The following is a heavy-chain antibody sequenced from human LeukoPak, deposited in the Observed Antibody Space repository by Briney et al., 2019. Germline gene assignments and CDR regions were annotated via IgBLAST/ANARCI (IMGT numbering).Heavy chain of an antibody. CDR1: GGSFSGYY. Sequence: RSSETLSLTCAFYGGSFSGYYWSWIRQPPGKGLEWIGEINHSGSTNYNPSLKSRVTISVDTSKNQFSLKLSSVTAADTAVYYCARVRDRSSYFYDLDYWGQGTLVTVSS. V-gene: IGHV4-34*01. J-gene: IGHJ4*02. CDR3: ARVRDRSSYFYDLDY. D-gene: IGHD3-22*01. CDR2: INHSGST.